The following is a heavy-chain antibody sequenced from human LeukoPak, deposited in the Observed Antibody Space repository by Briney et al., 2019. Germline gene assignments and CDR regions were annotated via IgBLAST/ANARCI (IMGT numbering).Heavy chain of an antibody. CDR2: IYYSGST. J-gene: IGHJ6*03. V-gene: IGHV4-59*08. Sequence: SETLSLTCTVSGGSISSYYWSWIRQPPGKGLEWIGYIYYSGSTNYNPSLKSRVTISVDTSKNQFSLKLSSVTAPDTAVYYCARHGYYYYYMDVWGKGTTVTVSS. CDR1: GGSISSYY. CDR3: ARHGYYYYYMDV.